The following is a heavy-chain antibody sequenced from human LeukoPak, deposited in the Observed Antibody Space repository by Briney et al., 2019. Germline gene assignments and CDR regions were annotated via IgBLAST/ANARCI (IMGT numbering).Heavy chain of an antibody. V-gene: IGHV3-23*01. CDR3: AKTPYGSGSYYIRVSFDY. D-gene: IGHD3-10*01. J-gene: IGHJ4*02. CDR1: GFTFSSYS. Sequence: PGGSLRLSCAASGFTFSSYSMNWVRQAPGKGLEWVSAISGSGGSTYYADSVKGRFTISRDNSKNTLYLQMNSLRAEDTAVYYCAKTPYGSGSYYIRVSFDYWGQGTLVTVSS. CDR2: ISGSGGST.